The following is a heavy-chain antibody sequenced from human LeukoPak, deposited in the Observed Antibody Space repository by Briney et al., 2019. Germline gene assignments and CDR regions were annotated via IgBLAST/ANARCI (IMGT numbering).Heavy chain of an antibody. J-gene: IGHJ4*02. CDR2: ISGSGGST. CDR3: AKSSAMVRGAQFDY. CDR1: GFTFSSYD. D-gene: IGHD3-10*01. V-gene: IGHV3-23*01. Sequence: GGSLRLSCAASGFTFSSYDMSWVRQAPGKGLEWVSAISGSGGSTYYADSVKGRFTISRDNSKNTLYLQMNSLRAEDTAVYYCAKSSAMVRGAQFDYWGQGTLVTVSS.